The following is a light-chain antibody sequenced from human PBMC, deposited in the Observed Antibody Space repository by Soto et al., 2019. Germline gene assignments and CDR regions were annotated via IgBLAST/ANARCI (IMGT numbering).Light chain of an antibody. J-gene: IGKJ3*01. V-gene: IGKV4-1*01. Sequence: DIVLTQSPDSLAVSLGARATINCKSSQSVLHSTNNKNYLAWYQQKPGQPPKLLIYWASTRESGVPDRFSGSGSGTDFTLTISSLQAEDVAVYYCQQYYSTPTFGPGTKVDIK. CDR3: QQYYSTPT. CDR2: WAS. CDR1: QSVLHSTNNKNY.